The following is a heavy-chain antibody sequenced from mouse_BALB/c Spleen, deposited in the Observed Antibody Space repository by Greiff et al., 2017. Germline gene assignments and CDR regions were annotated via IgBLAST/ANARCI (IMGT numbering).Heavy chain of an antibody. CDR3: ARSSYYGSGFAY. D-gene: IGHD1-1*01. V-gene: IGHV14-3*02. Sequence: VQLQQSGAELVKPGASVKLSCTASGFNIKDTYMHWVKQRPEQGLEWIGRIDPANGNTKYDPKFQGKATITADTSSNTAYLQLSSLTSEDTAVYYCARSSYYGSGFAYWGQGTLVTVSA. J-gene: IGHJ3*01. CDR2: IDPANGNT. CDR1: GFNIKDTY.